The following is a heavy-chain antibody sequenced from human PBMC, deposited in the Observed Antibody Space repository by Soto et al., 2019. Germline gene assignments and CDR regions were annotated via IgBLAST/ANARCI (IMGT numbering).Heavy chain of an antibody. V-gene: IGHV4-61*01. J-gene: IGHJ6*02. Sequence: AETLSLTCTVSGGSVSSGSLYWSCMRRGPGKGLEWIGYFYDSGSTNYNPSLRSRVTMSVDTSKNQFSLKLSSVTAADTAVYYCAASAPPATNYYYAMDVWGQGTTVTVSS. CDR3: AASAPPATNYYYAMDV. CDR1: GGSVSSGSLY. CDR2: FYDSGST. D-gene: IGHD5-12*01.